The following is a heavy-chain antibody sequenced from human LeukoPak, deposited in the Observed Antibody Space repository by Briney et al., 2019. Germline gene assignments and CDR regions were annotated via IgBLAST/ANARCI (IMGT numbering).Heavy chain of an antibody. J-gene: IGHJ4*02. CDR2: INPSGGST. Sequence: ASVKVSCKASGYTFTSYYMHWVRQAPGQGLEWMGIINPSGGSTSYAQKFQGRVTMTRDTSTSTVYMELSSLRSEDTAVYYCARRGSSGWYLFGYDSSGYFNNLDYWGQGTLVTVSS. D-gene: IGHD3-22*01. CDR1: GYTFTSYY. V-gene: IGHV1-46*01. CDR3: ARRGSSGWYLFGYDSSGYFNNLDY.